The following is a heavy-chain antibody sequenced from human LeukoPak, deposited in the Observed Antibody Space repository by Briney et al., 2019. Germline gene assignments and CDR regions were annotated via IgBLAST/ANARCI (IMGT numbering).Heavy chain of an antibody. CDR1: GFTFSGSA. CDR2: IRSKANSYAT. V-gene: IGHV3-73*01. J-gene: IGHJ4*02. Sequence: GGSLRLSCAASGFTFSGSAMHWVRQASGKGLEWVGRIRSKANSYATAYAASVKGGFTISRDDSKNTAYLQMNSLKTEDTAVYYCTRPGTRGPGYWGQGTLVTVSS. D-gene: IGHD1-26*01. CDR3: TRPGTRGPGY.